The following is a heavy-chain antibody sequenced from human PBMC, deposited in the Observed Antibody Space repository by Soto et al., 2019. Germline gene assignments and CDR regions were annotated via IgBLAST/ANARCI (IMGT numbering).Heavy chain of an antibody. CDR2: IYYSGST. Sequence: VLEGSSGSRCDCWVWNHKTPGKGLEWIGSIYYSGSTYYNPSLKSRVTISVDTSKNQFSLKMSSVTAADPAVDYWARLATRYHFDHWGQGTLVTRLL. CDR1: EGSSGSRCDC. V-gene: IGHV4-39*01. J-gene: IGHJ4*02. D-gene: IGHD1-1*01. CDR3: ARLATRYHFDH.